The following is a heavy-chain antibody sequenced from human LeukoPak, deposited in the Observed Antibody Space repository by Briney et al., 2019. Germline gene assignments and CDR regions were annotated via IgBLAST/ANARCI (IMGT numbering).Heavy chain of an antibody. Sequence: GWPLRLFCTASGLTVIKTYMSWVRQDPGNGLLGVSIIYSGGKTYYADSVKGRFTISRDSPKNTVFLQMNSLRAEDTAVYYCANDDYDSSGQGFWGQGTLVTVSS. V-gene: IGHV3-53*01. CDR1: GLTVIKTY. D-gene: IGHD3-22*01. CDR2: IYSGGKT. J-gene: IGHJ4*02. CDR3: ANDDYDSSGQGF.